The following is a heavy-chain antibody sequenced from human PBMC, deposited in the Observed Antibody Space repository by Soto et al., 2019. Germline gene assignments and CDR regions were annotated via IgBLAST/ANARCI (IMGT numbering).Heavy chain of an antibody. CDR3: ARDKDWAFDY. D-gene: IGHD3-9*01. Sequence: GGSLRLSCVASGFCFSSYSMVWFRQAPGKGLEWVSYIFVTSTTIYYADSVKGRFTVSRDSAQNSLFLLMNSLTAEDTAVYYCARDKDWAFDYWGQGTLVTVS. V-gene: IGHV3-48*04. J-gene: IGHJ4*02. CDR2: IFVTSTTI. CDR1: GFCFSSYS.